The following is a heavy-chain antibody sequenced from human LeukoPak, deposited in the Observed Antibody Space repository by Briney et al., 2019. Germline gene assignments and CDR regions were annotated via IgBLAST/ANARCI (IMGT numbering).Heavy chain of an antibody. V-gene: IGHV1-69*13. CDR3: ARGRGYSWAFDY. CDR2: IIPIFGTA. D-gene: IGHD1-1*01. CDR1: GGTFSSYA. Sequence: ASVKVSCKASGGTFSSYAISWVRQAPGQGPEWMGGIIPIFGTANYAQKFQGRVTITADESTSTAYMELSSLRSEDTAVYYCARGRGYSWAFDYWGQGTLVTVSS. J-gene: IGHJ4*02.